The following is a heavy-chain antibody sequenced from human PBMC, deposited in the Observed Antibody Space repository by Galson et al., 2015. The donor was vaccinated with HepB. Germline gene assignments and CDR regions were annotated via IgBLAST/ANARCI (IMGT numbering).Heavy chain of an antibody. Sequence: SVKVSCKASGYTFTGHYMHWVRQAPGQGLEWMGWINPNSGGTNYAQKFQGRVTMTRDTSISTAYMELSRLRSDDTAVYYCAREEVNYDFWSGPLGWGQGTLVTVSS. V-gene: IGHV1-2*02. J-gene: IGHJ4*02. D-gene: IGHD3-3*01. CDR2: INPNSGGT. CDR1: GYTFTGHY. CDR3: AREEVNYDFWSGPLG.